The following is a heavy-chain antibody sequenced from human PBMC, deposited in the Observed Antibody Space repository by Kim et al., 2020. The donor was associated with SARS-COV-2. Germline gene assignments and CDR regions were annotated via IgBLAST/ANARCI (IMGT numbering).Heavy chain of an antibody. CDR1: GGSFSGYY. CDR3: ARGPPAYYDSSGYSSPFDY. D-gene: IGHD3-22*01. Sequence: SETLSLTCAVYGGSFSGYYWSWIRQPPGKGLEWIGEINHSGSTNYNPSLKSRVTISVDTSKNQFSLKLSSVTAADTAVYYCARGPPAYYDSSGYSSPFDYWGQGTLVTVSS. J-gene: IGHJ4*02. V-gene: IGHV4-34*01. CDR2: INHSGST.